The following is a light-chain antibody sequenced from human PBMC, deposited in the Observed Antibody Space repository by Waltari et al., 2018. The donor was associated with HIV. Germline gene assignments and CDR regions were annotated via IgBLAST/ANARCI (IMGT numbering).Light chain of an antibody. CDR1: SSDVGFYNF. CDR2: GGR. Sequence: QSALTQPRSVSGSPGQSVTISCTGTSSDVGFYNFVSWYQHHPGKAPRLLIYGGRPRPSGVPDRFPGSKSGTTASLTISGLQAEDEADYYCCSYAGTYTFEVFGGGTKLTVL. V-gene: IGLV2-11*01. J-gene: IGLJ3*02. CDR3: CSYAGTYTFEV.